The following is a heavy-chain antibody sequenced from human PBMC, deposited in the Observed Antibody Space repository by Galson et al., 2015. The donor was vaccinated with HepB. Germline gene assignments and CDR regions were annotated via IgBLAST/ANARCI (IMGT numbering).Heavy chain of an antibody. V-gene: IGHV6-1*01. CDR1: GDSVSSNSAA. D-gene: IGHD6-19*01. Sequence: CAISGDSVSSNSAAWNWIRQSPSGGLEWLGRTYYRSKWYNEYAISMRSRMTINPDTSKNQFSLQLNSVTPEDTAVYYCAGDVAAGHDYWGQGTLVTVSS. CDR3: AGDVAAGHDY. J-gene: IGHJ4*02. CDR2: TYYRSKWYN.